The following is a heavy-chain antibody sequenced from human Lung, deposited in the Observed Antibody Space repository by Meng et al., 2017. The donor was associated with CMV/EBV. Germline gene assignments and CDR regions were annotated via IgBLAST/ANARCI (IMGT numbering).Heavy chain of an antibody. J-gene: IGHJ6*02. D-gene: IGHD3-3*01. V-gene: IGHV4-61*01. CDR2: IYYSGST. Sequence: GSLRLXCTVSGGSVSSGSYYWSWIRQPPGKGLEWIGYIYYSGSTNYNPSLKSRVTMSVDTSKNQFSLKLSSVTAADTAVYYCARLGGLRFAFWYGMDVWGQGTTVTVSS. CDR3: ARLGGLRFAFWYGMDV. CDR1: GGSVSSGSYY.